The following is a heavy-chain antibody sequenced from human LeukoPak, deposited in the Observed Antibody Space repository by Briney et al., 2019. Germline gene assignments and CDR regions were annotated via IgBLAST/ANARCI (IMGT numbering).Heavy chain of an antibody. CDR3: ARHDRSGYDSRGPFDY. Sequence: SETLSLTCSVSGDSISYFYWSWIRQAAGKGLEWIGRVSSSGSTDYNASLKSRVTISVDTSKNQFSLNLSSVTAADTAVYYCARHDRSGYDSRGPFDYWGQGTLVTVSS. D-gene: IGHD5-12*01. V-gene: IGHV4-4*07. CDR2: VSSSGST. CDR1: GDSISYFY. J-gene: IGHJ4*02.